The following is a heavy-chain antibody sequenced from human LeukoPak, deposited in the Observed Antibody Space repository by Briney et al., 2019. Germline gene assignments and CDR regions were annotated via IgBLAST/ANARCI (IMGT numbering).Heavy chain of an antibody. CDR2: IPNDGSNK. V-gene: IGHV3-30*02. CDR3: AKDAYYGSGSYSRHFDY. CDR1: GISTSSYG. Sequence: GGFMRLSCAAGGISTSSYGIHLVRHAPGKGVGLGGIIPNDGSNKYYADSVKGRFTISRDNSKNTLYLQMNSLRAEDTAVYYCAKDAYYGSGSYSRHFDYWGQGNLVTVSS. D-gene: IGHD3-10*01. J-gene: IGHJ4*02.